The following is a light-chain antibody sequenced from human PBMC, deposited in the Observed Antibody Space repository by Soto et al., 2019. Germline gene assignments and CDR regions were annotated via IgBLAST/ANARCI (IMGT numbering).Light chain of an antibody. J-gene: IGKJ1*01. Sequence: DIQMTQSPSSLTAPVGDRVTITCRASQGISNYLAWYQQKPGQVPKLLIYAASTLQSGVPSRFSGSGSGTDFTLTISSLQPEDVATYYCQKYNGAPRAFGQGTKVEIK. V-gene: IGKV1-27*01. CDR1: QGISNY. CDR3: QKYNGAPRA. CDR2: AAS.